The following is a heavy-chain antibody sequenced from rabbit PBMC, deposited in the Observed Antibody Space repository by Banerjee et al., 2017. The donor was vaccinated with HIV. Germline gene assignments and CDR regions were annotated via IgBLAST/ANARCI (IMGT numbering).Heavy chain of an antibody. D-gene: IGHD6-1*01. V-gene: IGHV1S47*01. J-gene: IGHJ3*01. Sequence: QEQLEESRGGLVKPEGSLTLSCKASGFTLSSDWMSWVRQAPGKGLEWIGHIHAGSGETEYASWVNGRFTISRNTNQNTVTLQMTSLTVADTATYFCARWAGCGGACGLDLWGPGTLVTVS. CDR2: IHAGSGET. CDR3: ARWAGCGGACGLDL. CDR1: GFTLSSDW.